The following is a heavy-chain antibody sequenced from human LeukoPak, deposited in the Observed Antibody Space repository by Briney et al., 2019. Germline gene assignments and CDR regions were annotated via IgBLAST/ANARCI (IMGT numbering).Heavy chain of an antibody. V-gene: IGHV1-8*01. Sequence: ASVKVSCKASGYTFPVYEIYWMRQASGQGLECMGWMNPYSNSTDSAQKFQGRLTMTSDISISTAYMELSSLRPEDTAVYFCARAKGKAGRYGMDVWGQGTTVIVSS. J-gene: IGHJ6*02. CDR1: GYTFPVYE. CDR3: ARAKGKAGRYGMDV. CDR2: MNPYSNST.